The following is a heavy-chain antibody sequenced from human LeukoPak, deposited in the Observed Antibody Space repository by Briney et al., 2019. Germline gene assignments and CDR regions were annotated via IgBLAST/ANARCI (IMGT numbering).Heavy chain of an antibody. CDR3: AKGGSTTGKGGRITMIVVAPYYFDY. J-gene: IGHJ4*02. CDR1: GFTFSSYA. Sequence: GGSLRLSRAASGFTFSSYAMSWVRQAPGKGLEWVSAISGSGGSTYYADSVKGRFTISRDNSKNTLYLQMNSLRAEDTAVYYCAKGGSTTGKGGRITMIVVAPYYFDYWGQGTLVTVSS. CDR2: ISGSGGST. D-gene: IGHD3-22*01. V-gene: IGHV3-23*01.